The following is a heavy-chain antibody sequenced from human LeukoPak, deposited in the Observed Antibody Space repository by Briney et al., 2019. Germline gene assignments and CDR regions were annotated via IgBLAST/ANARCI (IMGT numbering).Heavy chain of an antibody. D-gene: IGHD2-2*01. CDR1: GFTFSRYW. CDR3: ARDQRYCSSSSCHWEPSDY. V-gene: IGHV3-7*03. J-gene: IGHJ4*02. Sequence: GGSLRLSCAASGFTFSRYWMSWVGQAPGKGRECVAHIKQDGSEKYHVDSVKGRFTISRDNAKSSLYLQMNSLRAEDTAVYYYARDQRYCSSSSCHWEPSDYWGGGTLVTVSS. CDR2: IKQDGSEK.